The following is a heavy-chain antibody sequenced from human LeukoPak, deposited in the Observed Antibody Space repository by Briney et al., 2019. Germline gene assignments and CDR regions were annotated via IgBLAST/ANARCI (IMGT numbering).Heavy chain of an antibody. CDR3: ARDGSYYYDSSGYPGDY. CDR2: INAGNGNT. J-gene: IGHJ4*02. Sequence: ASVKVSCKASGYTLTSYAMHWVRQAPGQRLEWMGWINAGNGNTKYSQKFQGRVTITRDTSASTAYMELSSLRSEDTAVYYCARDGSYYYDSSGYPGDYWGQGTLVTVSS. CDR1: GYTLTSYA. D-gene: IGHD3-22*01. V-gene: IGHV1-3*01.